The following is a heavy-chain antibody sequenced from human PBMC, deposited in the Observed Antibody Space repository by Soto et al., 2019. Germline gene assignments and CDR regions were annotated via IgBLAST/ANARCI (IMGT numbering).Heavy chain of an antibody. CDR2: INTSGGST. Sequence: PGGSLRFSCAASGFSFSSYAMSWVRQAPGKGLEWVSGINTSGGSTYYADSVKGRFTTSRDNSRNTLYLQMNSLRAEDTAVYYCAKDWVPMDVWGQGTTVTSP. V-gene: IGHV3-23*01. J-gene: IGHJ6*02. CDR3: AKDWVPMDV. CDR1: GFSFSSYA. D-gene: IGHD3-10*01.